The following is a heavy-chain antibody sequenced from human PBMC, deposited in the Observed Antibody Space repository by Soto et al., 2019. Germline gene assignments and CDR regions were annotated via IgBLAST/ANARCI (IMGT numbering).Heavy chain of an antibody. J-gene: IGHJ6*02. CDR3: VRDCDV. CDR2: IKQEGSEK. CDR1: GFTFSNNW. Sequence: EVQLVESGGGLVQPGGSLRLSCADSGFTFSNNWMSWVRQAPGKGLEWVANIKQEGSEKYYVDSVKGRFTISRDNAKNSLYLQMNSLRGEDTAVYYCVRDCDVWGQGTTVTVSS. V-gene: IGHV3-7*03.